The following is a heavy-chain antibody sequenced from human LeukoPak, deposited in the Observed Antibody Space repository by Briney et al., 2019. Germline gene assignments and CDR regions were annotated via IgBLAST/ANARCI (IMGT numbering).Heavy chain of an antibody. J-gene: IGHJ4*02. CDR2: VSTSGST. D-gene: IGHD6-13*01. CDR3: ASFNIAAAGIDY. Sequence: SETLSLTCTVSGGSISSGRYYWSWIRQTAGKGLEWIGRVSTSGSTNYNPSLKSRVTISLDTSKNQFSLKLSSVTAADTAVYYCASFNIAAAGIDYWGQGTLVTVSS. CDR1: GGSISSGRYY. V-gene: IGHV4-61*02.